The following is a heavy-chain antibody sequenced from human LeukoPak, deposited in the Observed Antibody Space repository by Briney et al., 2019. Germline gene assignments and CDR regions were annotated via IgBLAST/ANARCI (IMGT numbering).Heavy chain of an antibody. CDR3: AKSGSPLRDDAFDI. Sequence: SETLSLTCTVSGDSISSGNYWSWIRQPPGKGLEWIGYIYYSGSTNYNPSLKSRVTISVDTSKNQFSLKLSSVTAADTAVYYCAKSGSPLRDDAFDIWGQGTMVTVSS. CDR1: GDSISSGNY. V-gene: IGHV4-61*01. J-gene: IGHJ3*02. CDR2: IYYSGST. D-gene: IGHD1-26*01.